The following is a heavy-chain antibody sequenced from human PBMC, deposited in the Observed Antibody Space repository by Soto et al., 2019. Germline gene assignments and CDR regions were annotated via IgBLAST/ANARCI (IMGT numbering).Heavy chain of an antibody. CDR2: ITASGGST. CDR3: AKGWMASVTYSDY. V-gene: IGHV3-23*01. CDR1: GFTFAKYG. Sequence: EMQLLESGGGFVQPGGSLRLSCAASGFTFAKYGMSWVRQAPGKGLEWVSAITASGGSTFYSGSVKGRFTISRDNSDDTLELQMNNLRVEDTAMYFCAKGWMASVTYSDYWGQGTLVTVSS. D-gene: IGHD4-17*01. J-gene: IGHJ4*02.